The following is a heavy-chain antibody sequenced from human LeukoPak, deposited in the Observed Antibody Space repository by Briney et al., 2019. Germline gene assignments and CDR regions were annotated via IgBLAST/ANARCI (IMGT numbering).Heavy chain of an antibody. D-gene: IGHD5-18*01. J-gene: IGHJ4*02. CDR2: INHSGST. Sequence: SETLSLTCAVYGGSFSGYYWSWIRQPPGKGLEWIGEINHSGSTNYNPSLKSRVTISVDTSKNQFSLKLSSVTAADTAVYYCARGGYSYGSRWGQGTLVTVSS. CDR3: ARGGYSYGSR. CDR1: GGSFSGYY. V-gene: IGHV4-34*01.